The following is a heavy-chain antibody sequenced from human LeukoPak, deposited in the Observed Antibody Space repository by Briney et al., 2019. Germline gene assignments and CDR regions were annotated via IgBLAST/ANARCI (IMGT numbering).Heavy chain of an antibody. Sequence: SETLSLTCAVSGGSVSRNWWSWVRQPPGKGLEWIGEIHHSGGTNYNPSLKSRVTMSLDKSNNQFSLKLSSVTAADTAVYYCAREGSRSSAFDYWGQGTLVTVSS. V-gene: IGHV4-4*02. D-gene: IGHD3-10*01. J-gene: IGHJ4*02. CDR1: GGSVSRNW. CDR2: IHHSGGT. CDR3: AREGSRSSAFDY.